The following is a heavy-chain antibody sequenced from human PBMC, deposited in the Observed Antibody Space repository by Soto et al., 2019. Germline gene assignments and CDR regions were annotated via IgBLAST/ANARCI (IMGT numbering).Heavy chain of an antibody. CDR2: IDPSDSYT. CDR1: GYSFTSYW. D-gene: IGHD1-26*01. Sequence: PGESLKISCKGSGYSFTSYWISWVRQMPGKGLEWMGRIDPSDSYTNYSPSFQGHVTISADKSISTAYLQWSSLKASDTAMYYCARHQGRATTVYYYYGMDVWGQGTTVTVSS. CDR3: ARHQGRATTVYYYYGMDV. J-gene: IGHJ6*02. V-gene: IGHV5-10-1*01.